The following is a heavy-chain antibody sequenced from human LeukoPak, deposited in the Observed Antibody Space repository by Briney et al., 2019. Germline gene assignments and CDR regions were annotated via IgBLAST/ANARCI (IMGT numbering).Heavy chain of an antibody. CDR3: ARGLEWLPAVGLNWFDP. CDR1: GYTFTSYA. Sequence: GASVKVSCKASGYTFTSYAMHWVRQAPGQRLEWMGWINAGNGNTKYSQKFQGRVTITRDTSASTAYMELSSLRSEDTAVYYCARGLEWLPAVGLNWFDPWGQGTLVTVSS. D-gene: IGHD5-12*01. V-gene: IGHV1-3*01. CDR2: INAGNGNT. J-gene: IGHJ5*02.